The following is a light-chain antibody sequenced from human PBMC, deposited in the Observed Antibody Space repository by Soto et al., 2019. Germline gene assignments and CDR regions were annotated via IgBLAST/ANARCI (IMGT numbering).Light chain of an antibody. J-gene: IGLJ3*02. CDR1: SSNIVSYS. CDR2: SDN. V-gene: IGLV1-44*01. CDR3: AAWDDSQTGPV. Sequence: QSVLTQPPSASWTPGQRVTMSCSGSSSNIVSYSVSWYLHLPGTAPKLLIYSDNQRHSGVPDRLSGYQSGTSASLAISGLQSEYEDDYYFAAWDDSQTGPVFGGGTKLTVL.